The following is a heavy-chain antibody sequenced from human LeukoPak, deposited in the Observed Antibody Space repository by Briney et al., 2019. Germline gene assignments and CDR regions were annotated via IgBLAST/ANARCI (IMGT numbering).Heavy chain of an antibody. CDR3: AKDRPNYYGSNGHYYKLNGDC. V-gene: IGHV3-23*01. D-gene: IGHD3-22*01. CDR1: GFTFSSYA. J-gene: IGHJ4*02. CDR2: ITSSGAAT. Sequence: GGSLRPSCAASGFTFSSYAMSWVRQAPGKGLEWVSSITSSGAATYYADSVKGRFTISRDNSDNTLYLQMNSLRAEDTAVYYCAKDRPNYYGSNGHYYKLNGDCWGQGTLVTVSS.